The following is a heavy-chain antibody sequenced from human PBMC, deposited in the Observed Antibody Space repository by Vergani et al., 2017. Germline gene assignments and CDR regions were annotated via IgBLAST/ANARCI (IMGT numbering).Heavy chain of an antibody. J-gene: IGHJ4*02. V-gene: IGHV3-23*01. Sequence: EVQLLESGGGLVQPGGSLRLSCAASGFTFSSYAMSWVRQAPGKGLEWVSAISGSGGSTYYADSAKGRFTISRDNSKNTLYLQMNSLRAEDTAVYYCANDDYSNYEGYWGQGTLVTVSS. D-gene: IGHD4-11*01. CDR2: ISGSGGST. CDR1: GFTFSSYA. CDR3: ANDDYSNYEGY.